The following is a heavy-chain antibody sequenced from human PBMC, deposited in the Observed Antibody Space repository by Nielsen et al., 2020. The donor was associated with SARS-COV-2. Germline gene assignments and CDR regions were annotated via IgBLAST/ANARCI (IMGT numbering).Heavy chain of an antibody. CDR3: AAESRWSGMDV. D-gene: IGHD2-15*01. Sequence: SVKVSCKASGFTFTSSAMQWVRQARGQRLEWIGWIVAGSGYTNYAQKFQERVTITRDMSTSTAYMELSNLRFDDTAIYYCAAESRWSGMDVWGQGTTVTVSS. CDR1: GFTFTSSA. V-gene: IGHV1-58*02. CDR2: IVAGSGYT. J-gene: IGHJ6*02.